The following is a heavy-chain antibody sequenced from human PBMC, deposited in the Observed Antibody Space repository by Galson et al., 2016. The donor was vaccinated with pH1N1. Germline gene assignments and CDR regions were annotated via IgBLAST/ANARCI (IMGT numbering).Heavy chain of an antibody. CDR1: GGSISSGSYF. V-gene: IGHV4-61*02. J-gene: IGHJ4*02. CDR3: ARGNGYYYGSGNFKLSVFPTGIDY. D-gene: IGHD3-10*01. Sequence: TLSLTCTVSGGSISSGSYFWSWIRQPVGKRLEWIGRIYASGSTDYNPSLKSRVTMAVDTSKNQFSLKLNSVTAADTAVYYFARGNGYYYGSGNFKLSVFPTGIDYWGQGTLVTVSS. CDR2: IYASGST.